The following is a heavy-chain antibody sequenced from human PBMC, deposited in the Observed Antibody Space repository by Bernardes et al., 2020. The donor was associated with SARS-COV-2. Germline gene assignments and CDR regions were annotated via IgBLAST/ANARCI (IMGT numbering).Heavy chain of an antibody. D-gene: IGHD7-27*01. CDR3: ARHLGPQTRFEY. CDR2: IYYSGSP. J-gene: IGHJ4*02. Sequence: SETLSLTCTVSADSIRNSNFYWGWIRQPPGKGLEWIGSIYYSGSPYYNPSLKSRVTISVDTSKNQFSLNLGSVTAADTAVYYCARHLGPQTRFEYWGQGTLVTVSS. V-gene: IGHV4-39*01. CDR1: ADSIRNSNFY.